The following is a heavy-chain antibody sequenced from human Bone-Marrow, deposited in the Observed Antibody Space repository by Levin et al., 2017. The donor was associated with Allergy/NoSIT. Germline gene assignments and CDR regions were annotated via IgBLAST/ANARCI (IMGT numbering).Heavy chain of an antibody. CDR1: GFTFSSYG. CDR2: ISYDGSNK. V-gene: IGHV3-30*18. D-gene: IGHD4-23*01. Sequence: GESLKISCAASGFTFSSYGMHWVRQAPGKGLEWVAVISYDGSNKYYADSVKGRFTISRDNSKNTLYLQMNSLRAEDTAVYYCAKVPTVDGPLADYWGQGTLVTVSS. CDR3: AKVPTVDGPLADY. J-gene: IGHJ4*02.